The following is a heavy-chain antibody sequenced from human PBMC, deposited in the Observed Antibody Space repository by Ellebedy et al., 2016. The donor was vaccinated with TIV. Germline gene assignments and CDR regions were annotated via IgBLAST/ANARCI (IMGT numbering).Heavy chain of an antibody. CDR2: IKSKTDGGTT. D-gene: IGHD3-22*01. J-gene: IGHJ4*02. Sequence: GGSLRLXXAASGFTFSNAWMSWVRQAPGKGLEWVGRIKSKTDGGTTDYAAPVKGRFTISRDDSKNTLYLQMNSLKTEDTAVYYCTTGRGHIHTYYYDSGIDYWGQGTLVTVSS. CDR3: TTGRGHIHTYYYDSGIDY. V-gene: IGHV3-15*01. CDR1: GFTFSNAW.